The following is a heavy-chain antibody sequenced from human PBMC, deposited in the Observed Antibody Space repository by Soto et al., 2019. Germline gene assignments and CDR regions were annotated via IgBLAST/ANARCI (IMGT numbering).Heavy chain of an antibody. Sequence: GASVKVSCKASGYTFTSYYMHWVRQAPGQGLEWMGIINPSGGSTSYAQKFQGRVTMTRDTSTSTVYMELSSLRSEDTAVYYCARDHREVVLMVYADYHYYGMDVWGQGTTVTVSS. J-gene: IGHJ6*02. CDR1: GYTFTSYY. V-gene: IGHV1-46*01. D-gene: IGHD2-8*01. CDR2: INPSGGST. CDR3: ARDHREVVLMVYADYHYYGMDV.